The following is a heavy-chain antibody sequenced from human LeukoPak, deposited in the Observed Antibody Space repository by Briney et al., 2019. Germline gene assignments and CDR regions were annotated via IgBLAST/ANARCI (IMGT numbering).Heavy chain of an antibody. V-gene: IGHV4-39*07. Sequence: PSETLSLTCSVSGASISSGSNYWGWIRQPPGKTLEWIGSIYSSGSTYYNPSLKSRVIIKIDTPKNHFSLTLSSVTAADTAVYYCARSDGYGLVGIWGHGTMVTVSS. CDR1: GASISSGSNY. J-gene: IGHJ3*02. D-gene: IGHD3-10*01. CDR3: ARSDGYGLVGI. CDR2: IYSSGST.